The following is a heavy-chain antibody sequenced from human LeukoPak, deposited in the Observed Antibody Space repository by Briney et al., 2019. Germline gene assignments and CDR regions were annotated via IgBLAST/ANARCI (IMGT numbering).Heavy chain of an antibody. CDR3: AREVDKVTTFRSLYLDS. CDR1: GYTFTDYY. CDR2: LNPDSGGT. Sequence: ASVQDSCKASGYTFTDYYIHFLRQAPGQPLAWMGFLNPDSGGTNYAPKFRGRVTMTRDISVNTAYMEVTRLISDDTAMYYCAREVDKVTTFRSLYLDSWGQGSLVSVSS. D-gene: IGHD5-12*01. J-gene: IGHJ4*02. V-gene: IGHV1-2*02.